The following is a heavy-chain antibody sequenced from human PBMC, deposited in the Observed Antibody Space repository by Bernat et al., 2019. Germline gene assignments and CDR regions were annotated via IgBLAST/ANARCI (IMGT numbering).Heavy chain of an antibody. V-gene: IGHV3-30-3*01. CDR2: IPYDGSNK. CDR3: AREGAVAGVYYFDY. J-gene: IGHJ4*02. Sequence: QVQLVESGGGVVQPGRSLRLSCAASGFTFSSYAMHWVRQAPGKGLEWVAVIPYDGSNKYYADSVKGRFTISRDNSKNTLYLQMNSLRAEDTAVYYCAREGAVAGVYYFDYWGQGTLVTVSS. D-gene: IGHD6-19*01. CDR1: GFTFSSYA.